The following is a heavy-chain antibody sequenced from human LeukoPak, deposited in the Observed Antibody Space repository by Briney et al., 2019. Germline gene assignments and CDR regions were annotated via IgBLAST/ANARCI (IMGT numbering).Heavy chain of an antibody. V-gene: IGHV4-39*01. Sequence: PSETLSLTCTVSGGSISSRSGSSYWAWIRQPPGKGLEWIGSIYYSGSTYYNPSLKSRVTISVDTSKNQFSLKLSSVTAADTAVYYCARHEPTEYFQHWGQGTLVTVSS. CDR1: GGSISSRSGSSY. CDR2: IYYSGST. D-gene: IGHD1-14*01. CDR3: ARHEPTEYFQH. J-gene: IGHJ1*01.